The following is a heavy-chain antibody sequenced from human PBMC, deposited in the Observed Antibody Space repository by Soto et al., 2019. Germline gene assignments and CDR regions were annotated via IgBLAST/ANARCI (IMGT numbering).Heavy chain of an antibody. CDR3: ARAPRGNYGYPSYFDY. Sequence: PSETLSLTCTVSGASISRGGYSWSGIRRPQGKGLEWIGYIYYSGCTNYNPSLKSRVTISVDTSKNQFSLKLSSVTAADTAVYYCARAPRGNYGYPSYFDYWGQGTLVTVSS. CDR1: GASISRGGYS. J-gene: IGHJ4*02. D-gene: IGHD3-10*01. V-gene: IGHV4-61*08. CDR2: IYYSGCT.